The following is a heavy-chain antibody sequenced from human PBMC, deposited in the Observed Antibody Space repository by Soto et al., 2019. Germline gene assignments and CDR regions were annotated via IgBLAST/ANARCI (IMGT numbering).Heavy chain of an antibody. CDR3: VKGGWLDD. Sequence: EVQLLESGGGLIQPGGSLRLSCAASGFPFSTYEMTWARQSPGKGLDRVAFITSSGGPTYYADSVRGRFTISRDNSKDTLYLQMDSLRFEDTARYYCVKGGWLDDWGQGTLVTVSS. J-gene: IGHJ5*02. CDR1: GFPFSTYE. V-gene: IGHV3-23*01. CDR2: ITSSGGPT.